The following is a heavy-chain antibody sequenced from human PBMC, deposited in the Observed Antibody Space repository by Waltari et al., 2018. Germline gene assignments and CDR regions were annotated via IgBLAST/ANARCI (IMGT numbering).Heavy chain of an antibody. Sequence: QRVQSGAGVKKPGPQGRVSGKVSETPPTDLSIPGCRKALGKGLEWMGGFDPEDGETIYAQKFQGRVTMTEDTSTDTAYMELSSLRSEDTAVYYCATDTPASGYRYYYYYGMDVWGQGTTVTVSS. CDR1: ETPPTDLS. D-gene: IGHD3-3*01. CDR3: ATDTPASGYRYYYYYGMDV. J-gene: IGHJ6*02. V-gene: IGHV1-24*01. CDR2: FDPEDGET.